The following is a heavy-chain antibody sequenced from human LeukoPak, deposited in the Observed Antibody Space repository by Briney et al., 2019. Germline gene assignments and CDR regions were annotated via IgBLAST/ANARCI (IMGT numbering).Heavy chain of an antibody. V-gene: IGHV3-11*01. CDR3: ARDLISSYCTGGPYCHPNYYFDY. Sequence: KPGGSLRLSCAASGFTFSDYYMSWIRQAPGKGLEWLSYISMNGDTKYAESVKGRFTISRDNAQNSLYLQMSGLKAEDTAVYYCARDLISSYCTGGPYCHPNYYFDYWGQGTLVTVSS. CDR2: ISMNGDT. J-gene: IGHJ4*02. D-gene: IGHD2-8*02. CDR1: GFTFSDYY.